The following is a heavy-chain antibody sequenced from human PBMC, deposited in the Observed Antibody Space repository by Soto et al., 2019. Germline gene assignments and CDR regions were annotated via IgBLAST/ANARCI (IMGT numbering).Heavy chain of an antibody. J-gene: IGHJ6*02. CDR3: AKIGGEDRAYYYGMDV. V-gene: IGHV3-23*01. Sequence: GWSLAPSRAASGFPSSGYAMSWVRQAPGKGLEWVAAISGSGGSTYYADSVKGRFTISRDNSKNTLYLQMNSLRAEDTAVYYSAKIGGEDRAYYYGMDVWGQGTTVTVSS. CDR1: GFPSSGYA. D-gene: IGHD2-15*01. CDR2: ISGSGGST.